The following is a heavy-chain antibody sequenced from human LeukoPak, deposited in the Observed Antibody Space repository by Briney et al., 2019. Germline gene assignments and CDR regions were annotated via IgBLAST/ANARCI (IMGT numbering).Heavy chain of an antibody. J-gene: IGHJ4*02. CDR3: AREGGSVLMVHGTSSMGRLNTDLDY. CDR2: ISSSSNTI. D-gene: IGHD2-8*01. CDR1: GFTFSSYG. V-gene: IGHV3-48*04. Sequence: PGGSLRLSCAASGFTFSSYGMHWVRQAPGKGPEWVSYISSSSNTIYYADSVKGRFTISRDNAKNSLYLQLNSLRAEDTVVYYCAREGGSVLMVHGTSSMGRLNTDLDYWGQGTLVTGSS.